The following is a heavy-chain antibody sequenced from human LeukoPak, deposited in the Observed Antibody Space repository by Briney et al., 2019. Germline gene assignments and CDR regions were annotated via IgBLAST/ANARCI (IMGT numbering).Heavy chain of an antibody. CDR3: ARSVGTWFDP. Sequence: PSETLSLTCTVSGGSVSSGSYYWSWIRQPPGKGLEWIGYIYYSGSTNYNPSLKSRVTISVDTSKNQFSLKLSSVTAADTGVYYCARSVGTWFDPWGQGTLVTVSS. CDR2: IYYSGST. J-gene: IGHJ5*02. V-gene: IGHV4-61*01. CDR1: GGSVSSGSYY. D-gene: IGHD2-15*01.